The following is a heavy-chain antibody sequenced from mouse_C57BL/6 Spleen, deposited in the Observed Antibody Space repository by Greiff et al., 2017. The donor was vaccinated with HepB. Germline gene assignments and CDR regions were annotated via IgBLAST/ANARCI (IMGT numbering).Heavy chain of an antibody. D-gene: IGHD2-4*01. CDR1: GYSFTDYN. J-gene: IGHJ4*01. CDR3: ARDYDYDGLLYAMDY. V-gene: IGHV1-39*01. CDR2: INPNYGTT. Sequence: VQLKESGPELVKPGASVKISCKASGYSFTDYNMNWVKQSNGKSLEWIGVINPNYGTTSYNQKFKGKATLTVDQSSSTAYMQLNSLTSEDSAVYYCARDYDYDGLLYAMDYWGQGTSVTVSS.